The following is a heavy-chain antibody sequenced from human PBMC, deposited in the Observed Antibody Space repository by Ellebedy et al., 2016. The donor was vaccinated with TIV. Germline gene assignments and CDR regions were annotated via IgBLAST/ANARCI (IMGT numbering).Heavy chain of an antibody. J-gene: IGHJ4*02. CDR2: IYYSGST. D-gene: IGHD4-17*01. Sequence: SETLSLXXTVSGGSISSGGYYWSWIRQHPGKGLEWIVYIYYSGSTNYSPSLKSRVTISVDTSKNQFSLKLSSVTAADTAVYYCAREAYGNFEYWGQGTLVTVSS. CDR1: GGSISSGGYY. V-gene: IGHV4-61*08. CDR3: AREAYGNFEY.